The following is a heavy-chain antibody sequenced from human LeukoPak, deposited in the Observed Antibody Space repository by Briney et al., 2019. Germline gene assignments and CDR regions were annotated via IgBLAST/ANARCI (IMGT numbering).Heavy chain of an antibody. CDR2: ISGSGGST. V-gene: IGHV3-23*01. CDR1: GFNFRYFW. D-gene: IGHD6-13*01. Sequence: PGGSLRLSCLGSGFNFRYFWMSWVRQAPGKGLEWVSAISGSGGSTYYADSVKGRFTISRDNSKNTLYLQMNSLRAEDTAVYYCAKDRDAAAAGWFDPWGQGTLVTVSS. CDR3: AKDRDAAAAGWFDP. J-gene: IGHJ5*02.